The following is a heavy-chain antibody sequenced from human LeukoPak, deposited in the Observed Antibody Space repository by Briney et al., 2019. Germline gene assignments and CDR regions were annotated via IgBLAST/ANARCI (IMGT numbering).Heavy chain of an antibody. Sequence: PSQTLSLTCAVSGGSISSGGYSWSWIRQPPGKGLEWIGYIYHSGSTYYNPSLKSRVTISVDGSKNQFSLKLSSVTAADTAVYYCARTKQYLFDYWGQGTLVTVSS. J-gene: IGHJ4*02. V-gene: IGHV4-30-2*01. CDR1: GGSISSGGYS. CDR3: ARTKQYLFDY. D-gene: IGHD4-11*01. CDR2: IYHSGST.